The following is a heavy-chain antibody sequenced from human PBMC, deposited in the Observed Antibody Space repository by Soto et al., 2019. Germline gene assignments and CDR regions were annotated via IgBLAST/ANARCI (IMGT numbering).Heavy chain of an antibody. CDR2: ISSSGTTI. J-gene: IGHJ4*02. Sequence: GGSLRLSCAASGFTFSDYYMSWIRQAPGKGLEWVSYISSSGTTIHYADSVKGRFTISRDNAKNSLYLQMNSLRVEDTAVYYCAREVLVEWYFGRWGQGTLVTVSS. CDR3: AREVLVEWYFGR. V-gene: IGHV3-11*01. D-gene: IGHD3-3*01. CDR1: GFTFSDYY.